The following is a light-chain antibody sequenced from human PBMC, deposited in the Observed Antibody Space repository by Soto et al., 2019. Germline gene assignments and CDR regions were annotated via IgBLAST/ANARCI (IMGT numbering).Light chain of an antibody. CDR3: QQYFTTPIT. Sequence: DIVMTQSPYFLAVSLGERATINCSSSQSFFDSSDNKNYLAWYQQKPGQPPKLLIYWASTRESGVPDRFSGSGSGTGFTPTISSLQTEDVAVYYCQQYFTTPITFGQGTRLEIK. CDR2: WAS. CDR1: QSFFDSSDNKNY. V-gene: IGKV4-1*01. J-gene: IGKJ5*01.